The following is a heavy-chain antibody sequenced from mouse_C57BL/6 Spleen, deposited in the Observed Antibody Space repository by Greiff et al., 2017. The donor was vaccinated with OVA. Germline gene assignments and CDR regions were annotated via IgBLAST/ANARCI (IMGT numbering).Heavy chain of an antibody. CDR2: IDPSDSET. V-gene: IGHV1-52*01. CDR1: GYTFTSYW. D-gene: IGHD1-1*01. Sequence: VQLQQPGAELVRPGSSVKLSCKASGYTFTSYWMHWVKQRPIQGLEWIGNIDPSDSETHYNQKFKDKATLTVDKSSSTAYMQLSSLTSEDSAVYYCARLVTTVVADYAMDYWGQGTSVTVSS. J-gene: IGHJ4*01. CDR3: ARLVTTVVADYAMDY.